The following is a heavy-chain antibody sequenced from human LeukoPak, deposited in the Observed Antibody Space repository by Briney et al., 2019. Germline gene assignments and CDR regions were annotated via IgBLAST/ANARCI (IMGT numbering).Heavy chain of an antibody. J-gene: IGHJ4*02. Sequence: GGSLRLSCAASGFTFSSYAMSWVRQAPGKGLEWVSAISGSGGSTYYADSVKGRFTISRDNSKNTLYLQMKSLRAEDTAVYYCAKVGLRFLEWLLPLDYWGQGTLVTVSS. D-gene: IGHD3-3*01. CDR1: GFTFSSYA. V-gene: IGHV3-23*01. CDR2: ISGSGGST. CDR3: AKVGLRFLEWLLPLDY.